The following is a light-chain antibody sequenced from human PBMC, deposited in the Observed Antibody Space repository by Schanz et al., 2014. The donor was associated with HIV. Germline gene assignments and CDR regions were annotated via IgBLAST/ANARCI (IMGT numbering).Light chain of an antibody. Sequence: QSALTQPRSVSGSPGQTITISCTGTSSDVGSSNLVSWYQQHPGSAPRLMIYEVTKRPSGVSDRFSGSKSGNTASLTISGLQAGDEADYYCCAHSGSITYVLFGGGTKLTVL. V-gene: IGLV2-23*02. CDR3: CAHSGSITYVL. CDR2: EVT. J-gene: IGLJ2*01. CDR1: SSDVGSSNL.